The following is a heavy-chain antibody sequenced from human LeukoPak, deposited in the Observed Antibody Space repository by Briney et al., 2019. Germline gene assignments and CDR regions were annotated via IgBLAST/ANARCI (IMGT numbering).Heavy chain of an antibody. J-gene: IGHJ6*02. CDR2: INHSGST. Sequence: SETLSLTCAVYGGSFSGYYWSWIRQPPGKGLEWIGEINHSGSTNYNPSLKSRVTISVDTSKNQFSLKLSPVTAADTAVYYCARDYYYYYYGMDVWGQGTTVTVSS. CDR3: ARDYYYYYYGMDV. V-gene: IGHV4-34*01. CDR1: GGSFSGYY.